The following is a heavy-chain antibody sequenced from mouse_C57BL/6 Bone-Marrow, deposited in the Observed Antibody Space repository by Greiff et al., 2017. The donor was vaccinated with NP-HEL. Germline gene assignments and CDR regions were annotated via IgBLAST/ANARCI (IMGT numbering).Heavy chain of an antibody. CDR2: LFPGSGST. V-gene: IGHV1-75*01. CDR1: GYTFTDYY. D-gene: IGHD2-2*01. Sequence: VQLHQSGPELVKPGASVKISCKASGYTFTDYYINWVKQRPGQGLEWIGWLFPGSGSTYYNEKFKGKATLTVDKSSSTAYMLLSSLTSEDSAVYFCAHYGYDPYAMDYWGQGTSVTVSS. CDR3: AHYGYDPYAMDY. J-gene: IGHJ4*01.